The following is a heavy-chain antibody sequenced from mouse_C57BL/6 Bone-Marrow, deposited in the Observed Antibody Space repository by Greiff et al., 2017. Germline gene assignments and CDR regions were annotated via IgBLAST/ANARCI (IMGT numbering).Heavy chain of an antibody. J-gene: IGHJ4*01. D-gene: IGHD1-2*01. CDR1: GYTFTSYW. CDR2: IHPNSGST. CDR3: ARLRYYGRGAMDY. Sequence: QVQLKQPGAELVKPGASVKLSCKASGYTFTSYWMHWVKQRPGQGLEWIGMIHPNSGSTNYNEKFKIKATLTVDKSTSTAYMQLSSLTSEDSAVYDCARLRYYGRGAMDYWGQGTSVTVSS. V-gene: IGHV1-64*01.